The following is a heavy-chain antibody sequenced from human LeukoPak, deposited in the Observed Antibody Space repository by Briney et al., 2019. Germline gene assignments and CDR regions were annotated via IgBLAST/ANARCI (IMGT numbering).Heavy chain of an antibody. CDR2: IYYSGST. CDR3: ARLTPPGSFLEY. J-gene: IGHJ4*02. CDR1: GRSISSGSYY. V-gene: IGHV4-39*01. D-gene: IGHD2/OR15-2a*01. Sequence: PSETLSLTCTVSGRSISSGSYYWGWIRQPPGKGLEWIGSIYYSGSTYYNLSLRSRVTISVDTSKNQFSLRLSSVTAADAAVYFCARLTPPGSFLEYWGQGTLVTVSS.